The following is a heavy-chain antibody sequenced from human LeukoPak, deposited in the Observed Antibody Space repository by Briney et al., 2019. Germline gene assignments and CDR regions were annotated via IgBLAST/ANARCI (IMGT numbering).Heavy chain of an antibody. D-gene: IGHD2-2*02. Sequence: PGGSLRLSCAASGFTFSDYYMSWIRQAPGKGLECVSYISSSGSTIYYADSVKGRFTISRDNAENSLYLQMNSLRAEDTAVYYCAVGYCSSTSCYTARPFDYWGQGTLVTVSS. CDR1: GFTFSDYY. CDR3: AVGYCSSTSCYTARPFDY. V-gene: IGHV3-11*04. CDR2: ISSSGSTI. J-gene: IGHJ4*02.